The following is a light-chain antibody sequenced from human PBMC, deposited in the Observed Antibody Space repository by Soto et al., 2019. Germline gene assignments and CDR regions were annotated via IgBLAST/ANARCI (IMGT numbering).Light chain of an antibody. Sequence: EIVMTQSPASLSVPPGARATLSCRASQSVSTNFAWYLQQPGQAPRLLIYGASTRATAVPARFTASGSGTEFTLSISSLQSDDFGVYYCQQYDTWPRTFGQGTKVDI. CDR3: QQYDTWPRT. V-gene: IGKV3-15*01. J-gene: IGKJ1*01. CDR1: QSVSTN. CDR2: GAS.